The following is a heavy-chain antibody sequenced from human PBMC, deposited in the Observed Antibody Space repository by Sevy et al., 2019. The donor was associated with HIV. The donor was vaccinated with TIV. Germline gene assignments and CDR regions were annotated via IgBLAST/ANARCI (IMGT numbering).Heavy chain of an antibody. J-gene: IGHJ4*02. V-gene: IGHV4-59*13. CDR1: GGSTSLYY. CDR2: IYFTGST. D-gene: IGHD1-26*01. Sequence: SETLSLTCTVSGGSTSLYYWSWIRQPPGKGLEWIGYIYFTGSTDYNPSLKRRVTISLDASKNQFSLKLTSVTAAYTAVYYCARAPLISLDILGATSVFDSWGQGPPVTVSS. CDR3: ARAPLISLDILGATSVFDS.